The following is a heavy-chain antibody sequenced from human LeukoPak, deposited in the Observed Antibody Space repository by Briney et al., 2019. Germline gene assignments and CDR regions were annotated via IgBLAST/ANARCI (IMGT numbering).Heavy chain of an antibody. CDR2: ISVYNGHT. J-gene: IGHJ1*01. CDR1: GYTFTSYA. CDR3: ARLDYSGSYFQD. D-gene: IGHD1-26*01. V-gene: IGHV1-18*01. Sequence: ASVKVSCKASGYTFTSYAISWVRQAPGQGLEWMGWISVYNGHTNYAQKLQGRVTMTTDTSTSTAHMELRSLRSDDTAVYYCARLDYSGSYFQDWGQGTLVTVSS.